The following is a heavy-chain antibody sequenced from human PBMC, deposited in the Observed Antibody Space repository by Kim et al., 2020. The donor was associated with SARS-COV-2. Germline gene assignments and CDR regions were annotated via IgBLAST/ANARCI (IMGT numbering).Heavy chain of an antibody. CDR2: IYYNGDT. D-gene: IGHD3-22*01. CDR3: ARAGARSMNYYYYGLDV. Sequence: SETLSLTCTVSGDPMDSFYWTWIRQPPGKGLEWIGQIYYNGDTNYNPSLESRMSISLDTSKKEFSLRLTSVTAADTAMYFCARAGARSMNYYYYGLDVWGPGNTVTVS. J-gene: IGHJ6*02. CDR1: GDPMDSFY. V-gene: IGHV4-59*01.